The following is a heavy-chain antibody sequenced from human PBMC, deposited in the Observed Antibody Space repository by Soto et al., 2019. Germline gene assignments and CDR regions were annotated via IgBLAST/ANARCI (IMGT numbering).Heavy chain of an antibody. Sequence: QVQLQESGPGLVKPSETLSLTCTVSGGSIGSYYWSWIRQPPGKGLEWIGYIYYSGSTNYNPSLKSRVTISVDTSKNQFSLKLSSVTAADTAVYYCATGGPYSGYDSFDYWGQGTLVTVSS. CDR3: ATGGPYSGYDSFDY. CDR2: IYYSGST. J-gene: IGHJ4*02. V-gene: IGHV4-59*01. D-gene: IGHD5-12*01. CDR1: GGSIGSYY.